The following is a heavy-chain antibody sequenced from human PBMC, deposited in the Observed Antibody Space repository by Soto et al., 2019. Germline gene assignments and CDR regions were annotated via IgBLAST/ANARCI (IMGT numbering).Heavy chain of an antibody. CDR3: ARVVPGAEAWFGP. Sequence: ALVKVSCKTSGYTFSNYGITWVRQAPGQPLEWLGWISLYSDGTNYAQKFQGRVSMTTDTSTTTAYMELRSLRSDETAVYYCARVVPGAEAWFGPWGQGTLVTVSS. CDR1: GYTFSNYG. J-gene: IGHJ5*02. V-gene: IGHV1-18*01. D-gene: IGHD2-2*01. CDR2: ISLYSDGT.